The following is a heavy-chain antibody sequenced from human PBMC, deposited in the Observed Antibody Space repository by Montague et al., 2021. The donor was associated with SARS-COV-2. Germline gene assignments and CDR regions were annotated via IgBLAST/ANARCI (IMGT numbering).Heavy chain of an antibody. Sequence: CAISGDSVSSNTAAWNWIRQSPSRGLEWLGRTYYRSKWYNDYAVSVKSRIGINADTSKNQFSLQLNSVTPEDTAVYCCARGISATNKWGQGTLVTVSS. D-gene: IGHD6-13*01. V-gene: IGHV6-1*01. CDR1: GDSVSSNTAA. J-gene: IGHJ4*02. CDR2: TYYRSKWYN. CDR3: ARGISATNK.